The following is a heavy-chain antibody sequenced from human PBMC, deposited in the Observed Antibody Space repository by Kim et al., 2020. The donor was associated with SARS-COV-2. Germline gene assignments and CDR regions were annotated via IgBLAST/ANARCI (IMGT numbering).Heavy chain of an antibody. CDR3: AKDLWEYCSGGSCYSPFDY. V-gene: IGHV3-23*01. CDR2: ISGSGGST. CDR1: GFTFSSYA. D-gene: IGHD2-15*01. Sequence: GGSLRLSCAASGFTFSSYAMSWVRQAPGKGLEWVSAISGSGGSTYYADSVKGRFTISRDNSKNTLYLQMNSLRAEDTAVYYCAKDLWEYCSGGSCYSPFDYWGQGTLVTVSS. J-gene: IGHJ4*02.